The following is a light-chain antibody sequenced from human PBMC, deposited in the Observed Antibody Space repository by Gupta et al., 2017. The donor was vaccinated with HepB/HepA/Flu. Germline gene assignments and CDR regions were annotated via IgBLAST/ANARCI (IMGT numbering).Light chain of an antibody. V-gene: IGLV2-11*02. J-gene: IGLJ2*01. CDR3: CSYAGSYTLV. Sequence: SALPQLRSVSGSPGQSVTIPCTGTSSDVGGYNYVSWYQQHSGKTPKLMFYDVSKRPSGVPDRFSGSKSGNAASPTSSGLEAEDEADYYCCSYAGSYTLVFGGGTKLTVL. CDR2: DVS. CDR1: SSDVGGYNY.